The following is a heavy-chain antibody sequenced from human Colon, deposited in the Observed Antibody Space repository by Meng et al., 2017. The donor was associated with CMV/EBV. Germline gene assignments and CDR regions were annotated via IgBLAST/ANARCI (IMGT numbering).Heavy chain of an antibody. J-gene: IGHJ4*02. D-gene: IGHD2-8*01. Sequence: GGSLRLSCAAAGSSFSNSWMIWVRRAPGQGLEWVAKTNEDGSDKYYVDSVKGRFTIFRDNAKNSVYLQMNSLRAEDTAVYYCASTGPLYGLYFCYWGQGTLVTVSS. CDR3: ASTGPLYGLYFCY. V-gene: IGHV3-7*01. CDR1: GSSFSNSW. CDR2: TNEDGSDK.